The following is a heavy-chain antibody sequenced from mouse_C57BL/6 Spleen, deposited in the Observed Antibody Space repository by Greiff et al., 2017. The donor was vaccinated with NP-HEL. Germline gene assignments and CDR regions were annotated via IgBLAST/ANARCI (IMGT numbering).Heavy chain of an antibody. CDR1: GFTFSNYW. V-gene: IGHV6-3*01. Sequence: EVKLVESGGGLVQPGGSMKLSCVASGFTFSNYWMNWVRQSPEKGLEWVAQIRLKSDNYATLYAESVKGRFTISRDDSKSSVYLQMNNLRAEDTGIYYCTGLGTTVVGDYWGQGTTLTVSS. J-gene: IGHJ2*01. D-gene: IGHD1-1*01. CDR2: IRLKSDNYAT. CDR3: TGLGTTVVGDY.